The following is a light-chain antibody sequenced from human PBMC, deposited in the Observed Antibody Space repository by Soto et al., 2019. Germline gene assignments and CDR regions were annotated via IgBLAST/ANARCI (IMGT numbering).Light chain of an antibody. CDR1: QTLSGSD. V-gene: IGKV3-20*01. CDR2: GAS. Sequence: IVLTQSPGTLSLSPGERATLSCGASQTLSGSDLAWYQQKRGQAPRLLIYGASSRATGIPGRFSGSGSGQDFTLTIRRLEPEDFAVYYCQQYDNWPLTFGGGTKVDIK. J-gene: IGKJ4*01. CDR3: QQYDNWPLT.